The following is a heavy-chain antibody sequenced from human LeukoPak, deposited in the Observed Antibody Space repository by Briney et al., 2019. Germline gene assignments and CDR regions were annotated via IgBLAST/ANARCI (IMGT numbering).Heavy chain of an antibody. Sequence: GGSLRLSCAAPGSTFSDYYMSWIRQVPGKGLEWVSKIRTSSSSTNYADSVKGRFTVSRDNAKSSLYFQMDSLRAEDTAVYYCARLREGSDHDYWGQGTLVTVPS. CDR2: IRTSSSST. CDR3: ARLREGSDHDY. CDR1: GSTFSDYY. D-gene: IGHD4-17*01. J-gene: IGHJ4*02. V-gene: IGHV3-11*06.